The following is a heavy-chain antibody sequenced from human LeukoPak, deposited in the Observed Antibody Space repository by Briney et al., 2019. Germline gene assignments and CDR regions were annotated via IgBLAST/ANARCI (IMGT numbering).Heavy chain of an antibody. V-gene: IGHV4-59*01. J-gene: IGHJ5*02. D-gene: IGHD6-19*01. CDR2: AYYSGSN. Sequence: PSETLSLTCHVSGGYITTYYWSWMRQRPGKGLEWIGYAYYSGSNEYNPSLRSRVTMSADASRNQFSLTLSSVTAADTAIYYCATLNIESSSGWFFRSWGQGTLVSVSS. CDR1: GGYITTYY. CDR3: ATLNIESSSGWFFRS.